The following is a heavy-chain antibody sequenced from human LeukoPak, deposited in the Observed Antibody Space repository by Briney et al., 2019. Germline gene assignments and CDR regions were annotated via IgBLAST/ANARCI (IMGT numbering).Heavy chain of an antibody. V-gene: IGHV3-23*01. J-gene: IGHJ4*02. CDR1: GFTFMSYG. CDR2: IVTSDGTT. D-gene: IGHD5-24*01. CDR3: AKVIAMATEN. Sequence: GGSLRLSCAASGFTFMSYGMSWVRQAPGKGLKWVSSIVTSDGTTYYAASVKGRFTISRDTSKNMIYLQLSSLRAEDTAVYYCAKVIAMATENWGQGTLVTVSS.